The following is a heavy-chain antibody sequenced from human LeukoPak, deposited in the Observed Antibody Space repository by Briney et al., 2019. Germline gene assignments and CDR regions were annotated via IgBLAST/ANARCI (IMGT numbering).Heavy chain of an antibody. Sequence: PSETLSLTCTVSGYSISSGYYWGWIRQPPGKGLEWIGSIYHSGSTYYNPSLKSRVTISVDTSKNQFSLKLSSVTAADTAVYYCASAPVGKGDYGDYGLDPWGQGTLVTVSS. CDR3: ASAPVGKGDYGDYGLDP. J-gene: IGHJ5*02. CDR2: IYHSGST. CDR1: GYSISSGYY. V-gene: IGHV4-38-2*02. D-gene: IGHD4-17*01.